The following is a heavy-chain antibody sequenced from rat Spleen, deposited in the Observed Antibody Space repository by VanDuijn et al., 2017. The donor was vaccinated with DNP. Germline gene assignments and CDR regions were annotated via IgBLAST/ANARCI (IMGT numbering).Heavy chain of an antibody. D-gene: IGHD1-6*01. CDR3: TRGVYYGSSWAFDY. CDR2: ISHDGGTT. Sequence: DVQLVESGGDLVQPGRSLQLSCAASGFTFSDYYMAWVRQAPTKGLEWVASISHDGGTTYYRDSVKGRFTVSRDTAKSSLYLQMNSLKSEDTATYYCTRGVYYGSSWAFDYWGHGVMVTVSS. J-gene: IGHJ2*01. V-gene: IGHV5-20*01. CDR1: GFTFSDYY.